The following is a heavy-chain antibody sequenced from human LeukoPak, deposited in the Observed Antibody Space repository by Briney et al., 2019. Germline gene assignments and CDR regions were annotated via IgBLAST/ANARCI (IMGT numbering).Heavy chain of an antibody. Sequence: GGSLRLSCAASGFTFSSYSMNWVRQAPGKGLEWVSSISSSSSYIYYADSVKGRFTISRDNAKNSLYLQMNSLRAEDTAVYYCARVAPANYGDSLDYWGQGTPVTVSS. CDR1: GFTFSSYS. CDR3: ARVAPANYGDSLDY. D-gene: IGHD4-17*01. V-gene: IGHV3-21*01. J-gene: IGHJ4*02. CDR2: ISSSSSYI.